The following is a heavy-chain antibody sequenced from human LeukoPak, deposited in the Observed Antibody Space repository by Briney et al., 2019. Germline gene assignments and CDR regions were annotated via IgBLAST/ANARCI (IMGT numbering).Heavy chain of an antibody. CDR1: GGSISSYY. CDR2: IYYSGST. J-gene: IGHJ3*02. Sequence: SETLSLTCTVSGGSISSYYWSWIRQPPGKGLEWIGYIYYSGSTNYNPSLKSRVTISVDTSKNQFSLKLSSVTAADTAVYYCARESTVVTTSFDAFDIWGQGTMVTVSS. D-gene: IGHD4-23*01. CDR3: ARESTVVTTSFDAFDI. V-gene: IGHV4-59*01.